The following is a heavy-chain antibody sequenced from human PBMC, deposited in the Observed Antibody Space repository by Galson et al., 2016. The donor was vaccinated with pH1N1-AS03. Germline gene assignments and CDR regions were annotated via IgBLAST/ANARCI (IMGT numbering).Heavy chain of an antibody. Sequence: ETLSLTCTVSSGSISSRAYYWGWIRQPPGKGLEWIGSIYDTGRTTYNPSLKSRVTISGDTSKNQLSLKVTSMTAADTAVYYCARVVGARPPPDYWGQGTLVTVSS. CDR2: IYDTGRT. D-gene: IGHD1-26*01. J-gene: IGHJ4*02. CDR3: ARVVGARPPPDY. V-gene: IGHV4-39*01. CDR1: SGSISSRAYY.